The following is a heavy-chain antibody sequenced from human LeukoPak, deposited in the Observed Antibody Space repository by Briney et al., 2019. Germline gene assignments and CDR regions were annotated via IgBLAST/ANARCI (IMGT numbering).Heavy chain of an antibody. Sequence: ASVKVSCKASGYTFTSYDISWVRQAPGQGLEWMGWISAYNGNTNYAQKLQGRVTMTTDTSASTAYMELRSLRSDDTAVYYCARGGPPGRRYYDFWSGYYYYYFDYWGQGTLVTVSS. CDR1: GYTFTSYD. CDR3: ARGGPPGRRYYDFWSGYYYYYFDY. J-gene: IGHJ4*02. D-gene: IGHD3-3*01. V-gene: IGHV1-18*01. CDR2: ISAYNGNT.